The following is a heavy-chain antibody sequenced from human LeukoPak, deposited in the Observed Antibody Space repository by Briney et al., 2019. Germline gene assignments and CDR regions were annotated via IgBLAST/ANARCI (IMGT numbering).Heavy chain of an antibody. CDR2: VSGSGGST. J-gene: IGHJ4*02. CDR3: ANHYYDSSGYSH. D-gene: IGHD3-22*01. Sequence: GGSLRLPCAASGFTFSSYAMSWVRQAPGKGLEWVSAVSGSGGSTYYADSVKGRFTISRDNSKNTLYLQMNSLRAEDTAVYYCANHYYDSSGYSHWGQGTLVTVSS. CDR1: GFTFSSYA. V-gene: IGHV3-23*01.